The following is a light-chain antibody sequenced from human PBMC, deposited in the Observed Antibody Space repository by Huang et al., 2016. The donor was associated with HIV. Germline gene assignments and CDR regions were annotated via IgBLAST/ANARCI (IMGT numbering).Light chain of an antibody. Sequence: EIVMTQSPATLSMSPGERATLSCRASQNIGNNLAWYQREPGRAPRLLIQAASTRGTGIPARFTGSGSGTEFTLTISSLQSEDFVIYYCQQYKDWPPLTFGGGTKVEIK. V-gene: IGKV3-15*01. CDR3: QQYKDWPPLT. J-gene: IGKJ4*01. CDR1: QNIGNN. CDR2: AAS.